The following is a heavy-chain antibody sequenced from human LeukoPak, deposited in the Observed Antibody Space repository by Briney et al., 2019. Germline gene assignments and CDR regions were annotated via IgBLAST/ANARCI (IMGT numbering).Heavy chain of an antibody. D-gene: IGHD3-16*01. J-gene: IGHJ3*02. Sequence: SETLSLTCTVSGGSISSYYWSWIRQPPGKGLEWIGYIYYSGSTNYNPSLKSRVTISVDTSKNQFSLKLSSVSAADTAVYYCARVAGGDAFDIWGQGTMVTVSS. CDR3: ARVAGGDAFDI. CDR2: IYYSGST. CDR1: GGSISSYY. V-gene: IGHV4-59*01.